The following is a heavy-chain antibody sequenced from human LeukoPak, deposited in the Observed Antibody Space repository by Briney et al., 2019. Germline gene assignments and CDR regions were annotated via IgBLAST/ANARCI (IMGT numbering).Heavy chain of an antibody. Sequence: SVNVSCKASGGTFSSYAISWVRQAPGQGLEWMGGIIPIFGTANYAQKFQGRVTITTDESTSTAYMELSSLRSEDTAVYYCAREDTYSSGWYGWFDHWGQGTLITVPS. V-gene: IGHV1-69*05. CDR2: IIPIFGTA. CDR1: GGTFSSYA. J-gene: IGHJ5*02. D-gene: IGHD6-19*01. CDR3: AREDTYSSGWYGWFDH.